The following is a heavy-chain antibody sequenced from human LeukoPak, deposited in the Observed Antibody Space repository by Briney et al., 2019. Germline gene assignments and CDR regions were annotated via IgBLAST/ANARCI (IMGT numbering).Heavy chain of an antibody. D-gene: IGHD3-22*01. J-gene: IGHJ6*02. CDR1: GLTLDDYD. Sequence: GGSLRLSCEASGLTLDDYDMHWVRQAPGKGLEWVSGINWKSATVRYVDLVKGRFTISRDNAKNSLYLQMKRLRVGDTALYYCAKGLDGMDVWGQGTMVTVSS. V-gene: IGHV3-9*01. CDR3: AKGLDGMDV. CDR2: INWKSATV.